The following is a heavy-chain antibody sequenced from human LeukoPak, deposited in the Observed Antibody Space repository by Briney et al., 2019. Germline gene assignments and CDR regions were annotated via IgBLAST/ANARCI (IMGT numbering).Heavy chain of an antibody. Sequence: GASVTVSCTASHYTFTPYGISWVRQAPRQGLEWMGWISTNKGHTNYAQNFQGRLTMTTETSTSTVHMELRSLRSDDTAVYYCAIHDGDYGDYWGQGTLVTVSS. CDR1: HYTFTPYG. V-gene: IGHV1-18*01. CDR2: ISTNKGHT. J-gene: IGHJ4*02. CDR3: AIHDGDYGDY. D-gene: IGHD4-17*01.